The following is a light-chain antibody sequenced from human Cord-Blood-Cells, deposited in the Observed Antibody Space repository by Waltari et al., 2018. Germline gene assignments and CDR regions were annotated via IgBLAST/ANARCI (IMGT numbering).Light chain of an antibody. CDR1: QSVLYSSNNKNY. V-gene: IGKV4-1*01. Sequence: DIVMTQSPDSLAVSLGARATINCKSSQSVLYSSNNKNYLAWYQQKPGQPPKLLIYWASTRESGVPDRLSGSESGTDFTLTISSLQAEDVAVYYCQQYYSTPYTFGQGTKLEIK. J-gene: IGKJ2*01. CDR2: WAS. CDR3: QQYYSTPYT.